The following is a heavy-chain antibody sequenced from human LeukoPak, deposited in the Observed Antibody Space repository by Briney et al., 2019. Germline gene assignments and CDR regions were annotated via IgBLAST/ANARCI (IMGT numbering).Heavy chain of an antibody. CDR1: GFTFSNYW. D-gene: IGHD5-18*01. V-gene: IGHV3-74*01. CDR3: ARPARGYSYGHFDY. Sequence: GGSLRLSCAASGFTFSNYWMHWVRQAPGKGLVWVSRINSDGSSTTYADSVKGRFTISRDNAKNTLYLQMNSLRAEDTAVYYCARPARGYSYGHFDYWGQGTLVTVSS. J-gene: IGHJ4*02. CDR2: INSDGSST.